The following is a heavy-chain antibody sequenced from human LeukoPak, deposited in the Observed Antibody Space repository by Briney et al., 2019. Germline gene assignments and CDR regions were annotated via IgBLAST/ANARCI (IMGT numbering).Heavy chain of an antibody. Sequence: GASVKVFCKASGYTFTSYGISWVRQAPGQGLEWMGWISAYNGNTNYAQKLQGRVTMTTDTSTSTAYMELRSLRSDDTAVYYCAREIGIAVAGTIYYYDGMDVWGKGTTVTASS. V-gene: IGHV1-18*04. CDR2: ISAYNGNT. CDR1: GYTFTSYG. J-gene: IGHJ6*04. D-gene: IGHD6-19*01. CDR3: AREIGIAVAGTIYYYDGMDV.